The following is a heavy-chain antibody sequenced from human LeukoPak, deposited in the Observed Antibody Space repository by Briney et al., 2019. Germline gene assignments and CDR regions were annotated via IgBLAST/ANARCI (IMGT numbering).Heavy chain of an antibody. CDR1: GFTFRNYA. CDR3: ARDHYDYVWGSYRSEGFDY. CDR2: ISSSSSYI. J-gene: IGHJ4*02. Sequence: GRSLRLSCAASGFTFRNYAMSWVRQTPGKGLEWVSSISSSSSYIYYADSVKGRFTISRDNAKNSLYLQMNSLRAEDTAVYYCARDHYDYVWGSYRSEGFDYWGQGTLVTVSS. V-gene: IGHV3-21*01. D-gene: IGHD3-16*02.